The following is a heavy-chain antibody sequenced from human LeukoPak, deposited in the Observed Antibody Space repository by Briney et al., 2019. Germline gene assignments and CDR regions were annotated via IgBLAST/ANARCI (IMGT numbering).Heavy chain of an antibody. D-gene: IGHD3-16*02. CDR3: TTPMITFGGVIVMEDY. J-gene: IGHJ4*02. CDR1: GFTFSNAW. Sequence: GGSLRLSCAASGFTFSNAWMSWVRQAPGKGLEWVGRIKSKTDGGTTDYAAPVKGRFTISRDDSKNTLYLQMNSLKTEDTAVYHCTTPMITFGGVIVMEDYWGQGTLVTVSS. CDR2: IKSKTDGGTT. V-gene: IGHV3-15*01.